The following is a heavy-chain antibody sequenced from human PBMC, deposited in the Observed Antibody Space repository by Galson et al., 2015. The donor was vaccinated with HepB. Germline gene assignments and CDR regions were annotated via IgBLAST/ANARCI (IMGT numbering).Heavy chain of an antibody. CDR2: ISYDGSNE. Sequence: SLRLSCSVSGFTFSSYGMHWFRQAPGKGLEWVALISYDGSNEYYADSVKGRITISRDNSKNTLSLQMNSLRPEDTAVYYCAKDGADQAYCSGTSCYSFFLHYWGQGTLVTVSS. V-gene: IGHV3-30*18. J-gene: IGHJ4*02. CDR1: GFTFSSYG. D-gene: IGHD2-15*01. CDR3: AKDGADQAYCSGTSCYSFFLHY.